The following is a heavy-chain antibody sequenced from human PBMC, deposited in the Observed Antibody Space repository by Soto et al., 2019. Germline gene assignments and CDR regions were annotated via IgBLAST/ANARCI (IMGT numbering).Heavy chain of an antibody. CDR2: IIPILGIA. Sequence: QVQLVQSGAEVKKPGSSVKVSCKASGGTFSSYTISWVRQAPGQGLEWMGRIIPILGIANYAQKFQGRVTITADKSTSTAYMELSSLRSEDTAVYYCARGDCSSTSCYGSNWFDPWGQGTLVTISS. D-gene: IGHD2-2*01. CDR1: GGTFSSYT. V-gene: IGHV1-69*02. CDR3: ARGDCSSTSCYGSNWFDP. J-gene: IGHJ5*02.